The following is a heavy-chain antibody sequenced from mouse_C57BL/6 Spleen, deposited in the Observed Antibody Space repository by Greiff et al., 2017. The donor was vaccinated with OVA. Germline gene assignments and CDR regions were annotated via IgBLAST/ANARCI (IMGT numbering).Heavy chain of an antibody. CDR2: IYPSDSET. CDR1: GYTFTSYC. J-gene: IGHJ2*01. V-gene: IGHV1-61*01. CDR3: ARKGGYDYEGD. Sequence: QVQLQQPGAELVRPGSSVKLSCKASGYTFTSYCMDWVKQRPGQGLEWIGNIYPSDSETHYNQKFKDKATLTVDKSSSTAYMQLSSLTSEDSAVYYCARKGGYDYEGDWGKGTTLSVST. D-gene: IGHD2-4*01.